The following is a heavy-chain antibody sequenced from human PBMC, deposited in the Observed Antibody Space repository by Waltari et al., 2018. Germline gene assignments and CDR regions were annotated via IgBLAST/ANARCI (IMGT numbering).Heavy chain of an antibody. CDR1: GGTFSSYA. CDR2: IIPILGTA. CDR3: ARGGARGYVHYYYMDV. D-gene: IGHD5-12*01. J-gene: IGHJ6*03. V-gene: IGHV1-69*14. Sequence: QVQLVQSGAEVKKPGSSVKVSCKASGGTFSSYAISWVRQAPGQGLEGMGGIIPILGTANYAQKFQGRVKITADKSTSTAYMELSSLRSEDTAVYYCARGGARGYVHYYYMDVWGKGTTVTVSS.